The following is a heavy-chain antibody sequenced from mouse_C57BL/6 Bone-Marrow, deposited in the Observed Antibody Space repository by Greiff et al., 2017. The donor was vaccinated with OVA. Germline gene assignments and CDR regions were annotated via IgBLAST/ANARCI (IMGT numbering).Heavy chain of an antibody. CDR1: GFNFKDDY. J-gene: IGHJ2*01. CDR3: TTYGY. Sequence: VQLQQSGAELVRPGASVKMSCTASGFNFKDDYMHWVKERPEQGLEWIGWIDPENGDTEYASKFQGKATITADTSSKTVYLHLSNLASEDTAVYYCTTYGYWGQGTTLTVSS. D-gene: IGHD1-1*01. V-gene: IGHV14-4*01. CDR2: IDPENGDT.